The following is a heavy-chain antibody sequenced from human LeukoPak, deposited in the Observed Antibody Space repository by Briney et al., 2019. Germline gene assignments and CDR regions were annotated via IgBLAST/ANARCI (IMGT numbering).Heavy chain of an antibody. V-gene: IGHV3-30*18. CDR3: AKDKASGGYDILTGADY. CDR1: GFTFSSYG. Sequence: PGRSLRLSCAASGFTFSSYGMHWVRQAPGKGLEWVAVISYDGSNKYYVDSVKGRFTISRDNSKNTLYLQMNSLRTEDTAVYYCAKDKASGGYDILTGADYWGQGTLVTVSS. CDR2: ISYDGSNK. J-gene: IGHJ4*02. D-gene: IGHD3-9*01.